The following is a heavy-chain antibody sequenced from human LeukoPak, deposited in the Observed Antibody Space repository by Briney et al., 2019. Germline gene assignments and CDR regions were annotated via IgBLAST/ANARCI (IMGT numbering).Heavy chain of an antibody. Sequence: SETLSLTCTVSGGPISGSVTWGWVRQPPGKGLEWIGNVHYDGRTAPNPSLKGRVTMSLDTSTNQFSLKLNSVTATDTALYYCARVVTAAGLDLWGRGILVTISS. CDR3: ARVVTAAGLDL. D-gene: IGHD6-19*01. CDR1: GGPISGSVT. J-gene: IGHJ5*02. V-gene: IGHV4-39*07. CDR2: VHYDGRT.